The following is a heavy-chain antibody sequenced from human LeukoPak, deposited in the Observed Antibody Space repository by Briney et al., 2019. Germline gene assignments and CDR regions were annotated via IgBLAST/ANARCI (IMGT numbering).Heavy chain of an antibody. D-gene: IGHD2-15*01. CDR2: INPNSGGT. Sequence: ASVKVSCKASGYTFTGYYMHWVRQAPGQGLEWMGRINPNSGGTNYAQKFQGRVTMTRDTSISTAYMKLSRLRSDDTAVYYCASYCSGGSCYSRSFDYWGQGTLVTVSS. CDR3: ASYCSGGSCYSRSFDY. J-gene: IGHJ4*02. V-gene: IGHV1-2*06. CDR1: GYTFTGYY.